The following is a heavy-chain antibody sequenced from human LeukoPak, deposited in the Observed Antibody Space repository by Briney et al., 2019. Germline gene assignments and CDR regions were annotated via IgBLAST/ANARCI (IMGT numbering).Heavy chain of an antibody. D-gene: IGHD3-16*02. Sequence: GGSLRLSCAASGFTFSSYAMSWVRQAPGKGLEWVSAISGSGGSTYYADSVKGRFTISRDNSKNTLYLQMNSLRAEDTAVYYCAKEIMSTIGGVIAPDAFDIWGQGTMVTVSS. V-gene: IGHV3-23*01. CDR3: AKEIMSTIGGVIAPDAFDI. CDR2: ISGSGGST. CDR1: GFTFSSYA. J-gene: IGHJ3*02.